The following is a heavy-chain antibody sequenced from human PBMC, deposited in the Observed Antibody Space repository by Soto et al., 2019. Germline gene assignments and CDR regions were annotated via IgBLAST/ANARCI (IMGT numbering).Heavy chain of an antibody. Sequence: SETLSLTCTVSCGSISSYYWTWIRQPTGTGLEWIGYIYYSGSTNYNPSLKSRVTISIDTSKNQFSLNLSSVTAADTAVYYCARDWGVYDISTGYSKDNWFDPWGQGTLVTVS. D-gene: IGHD3-9*01. V-gene: IGHV4-59*01. CDR1: CGSISSYY. CDR3: ARDWGVYDISTGYSKDNWFDP. J-gene: IGHJ5*02. CDR2: IYYSGST.